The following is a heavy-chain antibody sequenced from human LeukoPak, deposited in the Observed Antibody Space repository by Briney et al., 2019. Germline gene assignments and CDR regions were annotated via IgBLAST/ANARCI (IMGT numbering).Heavy chain of an antibody. CDR2: TYTSGDT. J-gene: IGHJ4*02. D-gene: IGHD6-13*01. CDR3: TIGGASGSLAH. CDR1: RASISDNY. Sequence: PSETLSLTCTVSRASISDNYWSWSRQPAGKALECIGRTYTSGDTNYNPSLKSRASVSVDTSKNQFYLSLRYVTAADTAVYYCTIGGASGSLAHWGPGTLVTVSS. V-gene: IGHV4-4*07.